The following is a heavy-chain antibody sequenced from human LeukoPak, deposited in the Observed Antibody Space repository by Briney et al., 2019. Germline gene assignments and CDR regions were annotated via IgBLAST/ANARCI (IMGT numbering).Heavy chain of an antibody. V-gene: IGHV1-69*13. Sequence: SVKVSCKASGGTFSSYAISWVRQAPGQGLEWMGGIIPIFGTANYAQKFQGRVTITADESTSTAYMELNSLRSEDTAVYYCARVEVRGVPFIDYWGQGTLVTVSS. CDR2: IIPIFGTA. J-gene: IGHJ4*02. CDR1: GGTFSSYA. D-gene: IGHD3-10*01. CDR3: ARVEVRGVPFIDY.